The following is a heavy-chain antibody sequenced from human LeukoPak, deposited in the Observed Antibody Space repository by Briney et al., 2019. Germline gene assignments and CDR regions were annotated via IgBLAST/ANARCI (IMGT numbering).Heavy chain of an antibody. CDR3: ARIFKFSSSGKGFDS. CDR2: VYYNGNT. D-gene: IGHD6-13*01. J-gene: IGHJ4*02. Sequence: KPSETLSLTCTVSGGSISSTSYYWGWIRQPPGKGLEWIGSVYYNGNTYYNPSLKSRVTISVDTSKNQFSLKLSSVTAADTAVYYCARIFKFSSSGKGFDSWGQGTLVTVSS. CDR1: GGSISSTSYY. V-gene: IGHV4-39*01.